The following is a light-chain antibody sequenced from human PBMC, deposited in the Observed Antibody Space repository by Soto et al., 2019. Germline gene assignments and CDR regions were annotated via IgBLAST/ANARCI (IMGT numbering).Light chain of an antibody. CDR1: SSDVGNYKY. CDR2: EVS. V-gene: IGLV2-23*02. Sequence: QSALTQPASVSGSPGQSITISCTGTSSDVGNYKYVSWYQQHPGKAPKLMIYEVSNRPSGVSNRFSGSKSGNTASLTISGLQAEDETDYYCFSSGGSPTYVFGTGTKATVL. J-gene: IGLJ1*01. CDR3: FSSGGSPTYV.